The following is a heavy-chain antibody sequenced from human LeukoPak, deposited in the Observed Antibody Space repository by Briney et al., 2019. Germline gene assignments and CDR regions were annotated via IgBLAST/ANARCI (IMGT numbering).Heavy chain of an antibody. CDR2: IIPIFGTA. CDR3: ARDGDENRDYYYGMDV. J-gene: IGHJ6*04. CDR1: GGTFSSYA. D-gene: IGHD2-21*02. Sequence: SVKVSCKASGGTFSSYAISWVRQAPGQGLEWMGGIIPIFGTANYAQKFQGRVTITADKSTSTAYMELSSLRSEDTAVYYCARDGDENRDYYYGMDVWGKGTTVTVSS. V-gene: IGHV1-69*06.